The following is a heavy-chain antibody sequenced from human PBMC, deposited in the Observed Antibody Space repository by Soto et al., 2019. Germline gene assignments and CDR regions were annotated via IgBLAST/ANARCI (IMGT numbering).Heavy chain of an antibody. CDR1: GGSISSSSDY. V-gene: IGHV4-39*01. D-gene: IGHD2-15*01. Sequence: SETLSLTCTVSGGSISSSSDYWGWIRQPPGKGLEWIGSIYYSGSTYYNPSLKSRVTISVDTSKNQFSLKLSSVTAADTAVYYCARIADCSGGSCYPEIDYWGQGTLVTVS. CDR2: IYYSGST. CDR3: ARIADCSGGSCYPEIDY. J-gene: IGHJ4*02.